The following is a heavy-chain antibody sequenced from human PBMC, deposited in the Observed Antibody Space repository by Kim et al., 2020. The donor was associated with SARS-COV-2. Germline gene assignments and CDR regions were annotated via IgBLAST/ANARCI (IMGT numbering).Heavy chain of an antibody. CDR1: GFTVSSNY. D-gene: IGHD2-15*01. CDR3: ARDLVVTPEGNYHYYYGMDV. CDR2: IYSGGYT. J-gene: IGHJ6*02. V-gene: IGHV3-53*01. Sequence: GGSLRLSCAASGFTVSSNYMSWVRQAPGKGLEWVSVIYSGGYTYYADSVKGRFTISRDNSKNTVYLEMNSLRAEDTAVYYCARDLVVTPEGNYHYYYGMDVWGQGTTVTVSS.